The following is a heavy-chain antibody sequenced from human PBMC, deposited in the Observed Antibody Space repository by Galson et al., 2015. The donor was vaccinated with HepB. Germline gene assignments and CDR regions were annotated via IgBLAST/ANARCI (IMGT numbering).Heavy chain of an antibody. CDR3: ARGRGAYYYGSGPEMALDY. D-gene: IGHD3-10*01. Sequence: SVKVSCKASGYTFTGYYMHWVRQAPGQGLEWMGRINPNSGGTNYAQKFQGRVTMTRDTSISTAYMELSRLRSDDTAVYYCARGRGAYYYGSGPEMALDYWGQGTLVTVSS. CDR2: INPNSGGT. V-gene: IGHV1-2*06. CDR1: GYTFTGYY. J-gene: IGHJ4*02.